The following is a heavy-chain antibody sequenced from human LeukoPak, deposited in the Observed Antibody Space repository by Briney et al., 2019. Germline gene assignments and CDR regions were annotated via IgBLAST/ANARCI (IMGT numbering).Heavy chain of an antibody. CDR1: GFIFSNYE. CDR2: INPSGSSV. J-gene: IGHJ4*02. CDR3: ARSAVGTSCCTAVDY. D-gene: IGHD1-26*01. V-gene: IGHV3-23*01. Sequence: GGSLRLSCEGSGFIFSNYEMNWVRQAPGKGLEWISYINPSGSSVYYADSVKGRFTISRDNSKNTLYLQMNSLRAEDTAEYYCARSAVGTSCCTAVDYWGQGTLVTVSS.